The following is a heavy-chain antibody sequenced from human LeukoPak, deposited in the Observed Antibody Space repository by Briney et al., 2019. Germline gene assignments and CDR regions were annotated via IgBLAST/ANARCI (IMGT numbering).Heavy chain of an antibody. CDR3: ARAVGYGAGSYGFDI. CDR2: IIRDGTGT. Sequence: GRSLRLSCAAAGFALRSTVMHSVRQAPGTGLVWVSRIIRDGTGTDYAGSVKGRFTISRDIAKNTLYLQMNSLRAEDTAVYYCARAVGYGAGSYGFDIWGQGTTVTVSS. J-gene: IGHJ3*02. V-gene: IGHV3-74*01. CDR1: GFALRSTV. D-gene: IGHD3-10*01.